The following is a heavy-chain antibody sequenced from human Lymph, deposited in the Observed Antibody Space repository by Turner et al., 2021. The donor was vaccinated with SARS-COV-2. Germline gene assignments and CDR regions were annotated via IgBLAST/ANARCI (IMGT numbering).Heavy chain of an antibody. J-gene: IGHJ4*02. CDR3: ARQGWLRGYFDY. D-gene: IGHD5-18*01. CDR2: IYSSGST. CDR1: GGSVTSSSYY. V-gene: IGHV4-39*01. Sequence: QVQLQESVPGLFMPSETLSLTCTVSGGSVTSSSYYCGWIRQPPGKGLEWIGNIYSSGSTYNNPSIKSRVTISVDKSKNQCTLKLSSVTAADTAVYYCARQGWLRGYFDYWSQGTLVTVSS.